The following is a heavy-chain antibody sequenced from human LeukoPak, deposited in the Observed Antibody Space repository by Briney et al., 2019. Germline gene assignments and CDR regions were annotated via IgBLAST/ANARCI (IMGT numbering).Heavy chain of an antibody. D-gene: IGHD6-6*01. CDR2: ISGSGGST. CDR1: GFTFSSYA. CDR3: ARGEHSSSSNY. V-gene: IGHV3-23*01. Sequence: GGSLRLSCAASGFTFSSYAMSWVRQAPGKGLEWVSAISGSGGSTYYADSVKGRFTISRDNAKNSLYLQMNSLRAEDTAVYYCARGEHSSSSNYWGQGTLVTVSS. J-gene: IGHJ4*02.